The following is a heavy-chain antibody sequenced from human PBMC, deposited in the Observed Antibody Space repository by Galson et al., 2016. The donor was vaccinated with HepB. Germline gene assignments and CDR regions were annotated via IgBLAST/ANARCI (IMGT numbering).Heavy chain of an antibody. D-gene: IGHD5-12*01. CDR3: SRDKGWGSGHGALDI. CDR2: IYYSGST. Sequence: TLSLTCTVSGGSISSGDYYRSWIRQSPGKGLEWIGYIYYSGSTYYNPSLKSRVSISVDTSKNQFSLNLSSVTAADTAVYYCSRDKGWGSGHGALDIWGQGTMVIVSS. V-gene: IGHV4-30-4*01. CDR1: GGSISSGDYY. J-gene: IGHJ3*02.